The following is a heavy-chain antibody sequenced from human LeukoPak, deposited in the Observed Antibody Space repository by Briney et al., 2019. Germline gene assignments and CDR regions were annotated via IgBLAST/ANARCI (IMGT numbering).Heavy chain of an antibody. CDR2: FDPEDGET. Sequence: GASVKVSCKVSGYTLTELSMHWVRQAPGKGLEWMGGFDPEDGETIYAQKFQGRVTMTEDTSTDTAYMELSSLRSEDTAVYYCATDEKWLLLRSTHYYGMDVWGQGTTVTVSS. J-gene: IGHJ6*02. CDR3: ATDEKWLLLRSTHYYGMDV. D-gene: IGHD3-22*01. V-gene: IGHV1-24*01. CDR1: GYTLTELS.